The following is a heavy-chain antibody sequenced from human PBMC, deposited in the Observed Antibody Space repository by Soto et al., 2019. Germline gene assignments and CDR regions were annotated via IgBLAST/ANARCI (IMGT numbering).Heavy chain of an antibody. CDR2: IYYSGST. Sequence: QVQLQESGPGLVKPSQTLSLTCTVSGGSISSGGYYWSWIRQHPGKGLEWIGYIYYSGSTYYNPSLKSRVTISVDTSKNQFSLKLSSVSAADTAVYYCARDRIVVATTEGGDYYGMDVWGQGTTVTVSS. D-gene: IGHD5-12*01. CDR1: GGSISSGGYY. CDR3: ARDRIVVATTEGGDYYGMDV. V-gene: IGHV4-31*03. J-gene: IGHJ6*02.